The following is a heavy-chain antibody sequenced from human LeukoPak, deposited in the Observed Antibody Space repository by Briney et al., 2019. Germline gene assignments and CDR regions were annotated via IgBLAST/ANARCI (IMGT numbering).Heavy chain of an antibody. CDR2: INTNTGNP. Sequence: ASVKVSCKASGYTFTSYAMNWVRQAPGQGLEWMGWINTNTGNPTYAQGFTGRFVFSLDTSVSTAYLQISSLKAEDTAVYYCAREVAAAGTSVWFDPWGQGTLVTVSS. J-gene: IGHJ5*02. CDR3: AREVAAAGTSVWFDP. V-gene: IGHV7-4-1*02. D-gene: IGHD6-13*01. CDR1: GYTFTSYA.